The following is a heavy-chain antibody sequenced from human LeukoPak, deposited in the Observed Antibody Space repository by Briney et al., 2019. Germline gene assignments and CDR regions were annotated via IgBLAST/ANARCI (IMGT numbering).Heavy chain of an antibody. V-gene: IGHV4-39*01. D-gene: IGHD5-24*01. Sequence: SETLSLTCTVSGGSISSSSYYWGWIRQPPGKGLEWIGSIYYRGSTYYNPSLKSRVTISVDTSKNQFSLKLSSVTAADTAVYYCARLEMATTTPDYWGQGTLVTVSS. CDR2: IYYRGST. CDR1: GGSISSSSYY. J-gene: IGHJ4*02. CDR3: ARLEMATTTPDY.